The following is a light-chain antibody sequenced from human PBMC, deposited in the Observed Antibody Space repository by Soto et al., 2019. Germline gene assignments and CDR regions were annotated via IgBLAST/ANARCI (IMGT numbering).Light chain of an antibody. Sequence: DIQVTQSPSPLSASVGDRVTPPCRASQGISDHSAWYQQKPGKVPHLLIFAASTLRSGVPSRFSGSGSGADFTLTISSLQPEDVATYYCQNYYSAPVTFGGGTKVDIK. V-gene: IGKV1-27*01. J-gene: IGKJ4*01. CDR2: AAS. CDR1: QGISDH. CDR3: QNYYSAPVT.